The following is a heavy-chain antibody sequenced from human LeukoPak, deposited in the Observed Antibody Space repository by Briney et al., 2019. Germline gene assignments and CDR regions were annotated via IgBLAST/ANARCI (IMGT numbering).Heavy chain of an antibody. V-gene: IGHV3-7*01. CDR1: GFTLRVYW. D-gene: IGHD3-22*01. J-gene: IGHJ4*02. Sequence: GGPLRLSCATSGFTLRVYWMSWVRQAPGKGLEWVANIQQDGSAKYYVDSVKGRFTISRDNARNSLYLEMNNLRAEDTDIYYCATSYDSSGNNWGQGTLVTVSS. CDR3: ATSYDSSGNN. CDR2: IQQDGSAK.